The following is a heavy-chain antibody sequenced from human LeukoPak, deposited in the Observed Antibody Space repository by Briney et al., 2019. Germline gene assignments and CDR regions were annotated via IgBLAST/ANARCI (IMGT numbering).Heavy chain of an antibody. J-gene: IGHJ5*02. CDR1: GGSFSGYY. D-gene: IGHD6-19*01. Sequence: SETLSLTCAVYGGSFSGYYWSWIRQPPGKGLEWIGEINHSGSTNYNPSLKSRVTISVDTSKNQFSLKLSSVTAADTAVYYCARVAKRGIAVAVPNWFDPWAREPWSPSPQ. CDR2: INHSGST. CDR3: ARVAKRGIAVAVPNWFDP. V-gene: IGHV4-34*01.